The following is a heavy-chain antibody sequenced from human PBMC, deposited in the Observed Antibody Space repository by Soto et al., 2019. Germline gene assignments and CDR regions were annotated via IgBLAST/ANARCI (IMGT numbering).Heavy chain of an antibody. V-gene: IGHV3-7*01. CDR3: ARPARECSSPGSAN. D-gene: IGHD2-2*01. J-gene: IGHJ4*02. CDR1: GLTFSNYW. Sequence: EVQLVESGGGLVQPGGSLRLSCVVSGLTFSNYWMSWVRQAPGKGLEWVANINQDGSESYYVDSVKGRFTISRDNAKNSLYLQMTSLRAEDTAVYYCARPARECSSPGSANWGQGTLVTVSS. CDR2: INQDGSES.